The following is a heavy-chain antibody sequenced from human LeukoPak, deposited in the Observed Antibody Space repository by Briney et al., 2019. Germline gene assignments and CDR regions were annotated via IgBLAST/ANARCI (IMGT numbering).Heavy chain of an antibody. J-gene: IGHJ4*02. CDR1: GGSISSYY. Sequence: TSETLSLTCTVSGGSISSYYWSWIRQPPGEGLEWIGYIYYSGSTNYNPSLKSRVTISVDTSKNQFSLKLSSVTAADTAVYYCARQWGYFDYWGQGTLVTVSS. V-gene: IGHV4-59*08. CDR3: ARQWGYFDY. D-gene: IGHD3-16*01. CDR2: IYYSGST.